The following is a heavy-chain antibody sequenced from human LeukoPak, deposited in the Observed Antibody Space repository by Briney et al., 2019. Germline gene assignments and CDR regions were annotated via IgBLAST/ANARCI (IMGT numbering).Heavy chain of an antibody. CDR2: ISAYNGNT. Sequence: ASVKVSCKASGYTFTSYGISWVRQAPGQGLEWMGWISAYNGNTNYAQKFQDRVTITADKSTSTAYMELSSLRFEDTAVYYCARVVGLTGYSSSWYSGYYYYMDVWGKGTTVTVSS. D-gene: IGHD6-13*01. V-gene: IGHV1-18*01. CDR3: ARVVGLTGYSSSWYSGYYYYMDV. CDR1: GYTFTSYG. J-gene: IGHJ6*03.